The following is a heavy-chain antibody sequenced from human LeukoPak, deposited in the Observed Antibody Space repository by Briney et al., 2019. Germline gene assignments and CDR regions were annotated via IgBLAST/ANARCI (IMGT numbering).Heavy chain of an antibody. V-gene: IGHV4-34*01. D-gene: IGHD5-18*01. Sequence: SETLSLTCAVYGGSFSGYSWSSIRQPPGKGLEWIGEINHSGITNYNPSLKSRVTISVDTSKNQFSLKLSSVTAADTAVYYCARGVNTAMISGSYYYGMDVWGQGTTVTVSS. CDR2: INHSGIT. J-gene: IGHJ6*02. CDR1: GGSFSGYS. CDR3: ARGVNTAMISGSYYYGMDV.